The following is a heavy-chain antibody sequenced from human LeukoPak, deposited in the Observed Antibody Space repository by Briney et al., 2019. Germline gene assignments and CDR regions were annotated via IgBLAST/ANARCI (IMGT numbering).Heavy chain of an antibody. D-gene: IGHD3-10*01. J-gene: IGHJ3*02. CDR2: LYSGGST. CDR1: GFTVSGNH. V-gene: IGHV3-53*01. CDR3: VKEHVDRAFTRSFEI. Sequence: PGGSLRLSCAVSGFTVSGNHMTWVRQAPGKGLEWVSVLYSGGSTYYADSVKGRLTISRDDSKNTVYLQMNSPRAEDTARYYCVKEHVDRAFTRSFEIWGQGTVVTVSS.